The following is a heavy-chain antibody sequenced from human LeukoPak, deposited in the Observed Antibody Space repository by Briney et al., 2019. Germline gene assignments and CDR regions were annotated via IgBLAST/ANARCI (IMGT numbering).Heavy chain of an antibody. CDR2: INPNSGGT. CDR1: GYTFTGYY. J-gene: IGHJ4*02. V-gene: IGHV1-2*02. Sequence: ASVKVSCKASGYTFTGYYMHWVRQAPGQGLEWMGWINPNSGGTNYAQKFKGRVTMTRDTSISTAYMELSRLRSDDTAVYYCARVLYYGSGSYLDYWGQGTLVTVSS. CDR3: ARVLYYGSGSYLDY. D-gene: IGHD3-10*01.